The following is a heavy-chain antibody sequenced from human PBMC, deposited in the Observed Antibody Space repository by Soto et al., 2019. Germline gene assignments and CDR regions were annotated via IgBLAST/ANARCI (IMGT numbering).Heavy chain of an antibody. CDR3: EIGVGWIQLCFVGMDV. J-gene: IGHJ6*02. CDR2: INPNSGGT. V-gene: IGHV1-2*04. Sequence: QVQLVQSGAEVKKPGASVKVSCKASGYTFTGYYMHWVRQAPGQGLEWMGWINPNSGGTNYAQKFQGWVTMTRHTSIITAYMELSRLSTNDMSVYYCEIGVGWIQLCFVGMDVWGQWTTVTVSS. CDR1: GYTFTGYY. D-gene: IGHD5-18*01.